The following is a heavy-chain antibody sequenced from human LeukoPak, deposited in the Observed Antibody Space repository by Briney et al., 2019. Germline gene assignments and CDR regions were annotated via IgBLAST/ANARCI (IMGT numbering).Heavy chain of an antibody. J-gene: IGHJ4*02. D-gene: IGHD3-22*01. V-gene: IGHV3-23*01. CDR2: ISGSGGST. Sequence: PGGSLRLSCAASGFTYSSYAMSWVRQAPGKGLEWVSAISGSGGSTYYADSVKGRFTISRDNSKNTLYLQMNSLRAEDTAVYYCAKVVYYYDSSGLNLYYWGQGTLVTVSS. CDR3: AKVVYYYDSSGLNLYY. CDR1: GFTYSSYA.